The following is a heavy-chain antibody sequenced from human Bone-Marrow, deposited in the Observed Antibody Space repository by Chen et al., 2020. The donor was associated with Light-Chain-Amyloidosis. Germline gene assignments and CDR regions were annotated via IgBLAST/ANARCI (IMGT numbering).Heavy chain of an antibody. Sequence: QEQLQESGPGMVKPSETLSLTCTVSGGPISHNIYYWAWIRQPPGQVLEWIGSVYYTGSAYYSPSLKSRVTMSVDTSRNQFSLSLSSVTAADTAIYFCARDTHYDFQNGPLSWFDPWGRGALVTVSS. CDR3: ARDTHYDFQNGPLSWFDP. CDR2: VYYTGSA. CDR1: GGPISHNIYY. D-gene: IGHD3-3*01. V-gene: IGHV4-39*07. J-gene: IGHJ5*02.